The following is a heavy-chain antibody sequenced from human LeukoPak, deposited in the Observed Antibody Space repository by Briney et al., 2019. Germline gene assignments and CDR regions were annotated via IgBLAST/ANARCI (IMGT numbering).Heavy chain of an antibody. J-gene: IGHJ6*03. CDR1: GSSMSSDYY. CDR2: IYYSGST. CDR3: ARSYRIAAAGTGPYYYYYYMDV. Sequence: PSETLSLTCTVSGSSMSSDYYWSWIRQPPGKGLEWIGYIYYSGSTNYNPSLKSRVTISVDTSKNQFSLKLSSVTAADTAVYYCARSYRIAAAGTGPYYYYYYMDVWGKGTTVTVSS. D-gene: IGHD6-13*01. V-gene: IGHV4-61*01.